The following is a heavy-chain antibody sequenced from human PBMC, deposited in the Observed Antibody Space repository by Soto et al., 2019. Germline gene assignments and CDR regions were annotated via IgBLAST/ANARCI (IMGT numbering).Heavy chain of an antibody. V-gene: IGHV3-21*01. CDR1: GCTFSSYS. CDR3: ARAYSRVPTCFDY. J-gene: IGHJ4*01. D-gene: IGHD6-13*01. CDR2: ISSSSGYI. Sequence: PGGSLRLSFAASGCTFSSYSMNWVRQAPGKGLEWVSSISSSSGYIYYADSVKGRFTISRDNAKNSLYLQMNSLRAEDTAVYYCARAYSRVPTCFDYWGHGTLVTVSS.